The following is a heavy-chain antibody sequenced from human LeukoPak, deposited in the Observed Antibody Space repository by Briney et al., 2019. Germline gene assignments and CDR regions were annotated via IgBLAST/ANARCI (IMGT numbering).Heavy chain of an antibody. CDR1: GYTFTSYY. CDR3: ARETDIVVVVAASQYYFDY. V-gene: IGHV1-46*01. D-gene: IGHD2-15*01. CDR2: INPSGGST. J-gene: IGHJ4*02. Sequence: AASVKVSCKASGYTFTSYYMHWVRPAPGQGLEWMGIINPSGGSTSYAQKFQGRVTMTRDTSTSTVYMELSSLRSEDTAVYYCARETDIVVVVAASQYYFDYWGQGTLVTVSS.